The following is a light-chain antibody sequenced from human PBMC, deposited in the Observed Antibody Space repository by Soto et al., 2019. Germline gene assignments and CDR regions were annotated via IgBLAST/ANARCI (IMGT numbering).Light chain of an antibody. CDR1: SSDVGGYNY. Sequence: QSVLTQAASVSGSPGQSITISGTGTSSDVGGYNYVSWYQQHPGKAPKFMIYDVSSRPSGVSNRFSGSKSGNTASLTISGLQAEDEADYYCCSYTTSNTRQIVFGTGTKVTV. J-gene: IGLJ1*01. CDR2: DVS. CDR3: CSYTTSNTRQIV. V-gene: IGLV2-14*03.